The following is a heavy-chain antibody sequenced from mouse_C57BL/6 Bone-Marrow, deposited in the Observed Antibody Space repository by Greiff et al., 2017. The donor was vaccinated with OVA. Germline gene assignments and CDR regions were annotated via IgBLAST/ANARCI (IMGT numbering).Heavy chain of an antibody. CDR1: GFTFSSYA. D-gene: IGHD1-1*01. Sequence: EVQLVESGGGLVKPGGSLKLSCAASGFTFSSYAMSWVRQTPEKRLEWVATISDGGSYTYYPDNVKGRFTISRDNAKNNLYLQMSHLKSEDTAMYYCAREGITTVRAWFAYWAKGLWSLSLQ. V-gene: IGHV5-4*01. CDR3: AREGITTVRAWFAY. CDR2: ISDGGSYT. J-gene: IGHJ3*01.